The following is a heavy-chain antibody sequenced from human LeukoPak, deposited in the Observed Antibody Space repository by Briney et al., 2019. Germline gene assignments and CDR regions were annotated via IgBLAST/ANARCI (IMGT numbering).Heavy chain of an antibody. CDR2: IYYSGST. Sequence: SETLSLTCTVSGGSVSSNYWSWIRQPPGKGLEWIGYIYYSGSTNYNPSLKSRVTISIDTSKNQFSLKLSSVTAADTAVYYCARHLYSESYYFWGQGTLVTVSS. V-gene: IGHV4-59*08. CDR3: ARHLYSESYYF. D-gene: IGHD1-26*01. J-gene: IGHJ4*02. CDR1: GGSVSSNY.